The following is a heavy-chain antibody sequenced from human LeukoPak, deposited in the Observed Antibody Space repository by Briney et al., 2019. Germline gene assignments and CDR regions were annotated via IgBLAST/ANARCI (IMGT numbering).Heavy chain of an antibody. V-gene: IGHV4-4*02. CDR2: IYHSGST. CDR1: GGSISSSNW. Sequence: PSGTLSLTCAVSGGSISSSNWWSWVRQPSGKGLEWIGEIYHSGSTNYNPSLKSRVTISVDKSKNQFSLKLSSVTAADTAVYYCARGLQQLVQDYYYYYGMDVWGKGTTVTVSS. J-gene: IGHJ6*04. D-gene: IGHD6-13*01. CDR3: ARGLQQLVQDYYYYYGMDV.